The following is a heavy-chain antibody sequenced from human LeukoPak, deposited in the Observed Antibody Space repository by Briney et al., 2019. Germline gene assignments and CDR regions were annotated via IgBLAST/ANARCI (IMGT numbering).Heavy chain of an antibody. V-gene: IGHV3-30*18. D-gene: IGHD2-15*01. Sequence: GGSLRLSCAASGFTFSSYGMHWVRQAPGKGLEWVAVISYDGSNKYYADSVKGRFTISRDNSKNTLYLQMNSLRAEDTAVYYCAKARVFGYCSGGSCLGYYFDYWGQGTLVTASS. CDR3: AKARVFGYCSGGSCLGYYFDY. J-gene: IGHJ4*02. CDR1: GFTFSSYG. CDR2: ISYDGSNK.